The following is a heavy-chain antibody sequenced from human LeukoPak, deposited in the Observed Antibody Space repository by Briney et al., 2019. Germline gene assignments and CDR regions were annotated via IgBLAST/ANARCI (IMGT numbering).Heavy chain of an antibody. V-gene: IGHV1-69*13. D-gene: IGHD2-2*01. CDR2: IIPIFGTA. CDR1: GGTFSSYA. J-gene: IGHJ6*02. CDR3: ARGPHYCSSTSCYVPYGFGYYYYGMDV. Sequence: ASVKVSCKASGGTFSSYAISWVRQAPGQGLEWMGGIIPIFGTANYAQKFQGGVTITADESTSTAYMELSSLRSEDTAVYYCARGPHYCSSTSCYVPYGFGYYYYGMDVWGQGTTVTVSS.